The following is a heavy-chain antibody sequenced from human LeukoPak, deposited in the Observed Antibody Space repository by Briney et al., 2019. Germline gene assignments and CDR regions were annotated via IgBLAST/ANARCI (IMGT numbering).Heavy chain of an antibody. CDR2: MYHSGST. V-gene: IGHV4-38-2*01. Sequence: KPSETLSLTCAVSGCSISSGYYWGWFRQPPGKGLEWIGCMYHSGSTYYNPSLKSRVTISVDTSKNQFSLKLSSVTAADTAVYYCARQGGSSSPYYYYYMDVWGKGTTATVSS. J-gene: IGHJ6*03. D-gene: IGHD6-13*01. CDR1: GCSISSGYY. CDR3: ARQGGSSSPYYYYYMDV.